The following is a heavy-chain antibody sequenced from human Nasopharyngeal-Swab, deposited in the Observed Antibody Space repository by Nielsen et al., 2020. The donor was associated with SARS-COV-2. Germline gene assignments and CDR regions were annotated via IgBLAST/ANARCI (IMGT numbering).Heavy chain of an antibody. Sequence: AGSLRRYCATSGFPFRIYVMHWVRQAPGKGLEWVAVTSFDGSNKSYADSVKGRFTISKDYAQNTLYLHMNSLRAEDTAVYYCAKGLRVGSAYYFYYYMDVWGKGTTVPSP. CDR1: GFPFRIYV. D-gene: IGHD1-26*01. CDR3: AKGLRVGSAYYFYYYMDV. CDR2: TSFDGSNK. J-gene: IGHJ6*03. V-gene: IGHV3-30*01.